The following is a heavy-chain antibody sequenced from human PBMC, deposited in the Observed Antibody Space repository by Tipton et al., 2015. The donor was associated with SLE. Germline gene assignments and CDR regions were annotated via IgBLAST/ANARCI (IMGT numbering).Heavy chain of an antibody. J-gene: IGHJ1*01. CDR1: GGSISSYY. V-gene: IGHV4-4*07. CDR3: ARCGQQLVTDYSFQH. CDR2: IYTSGST. D-gene: IGHD6-13*01. Sequence: TLSLTCTVSGGSISSYYWSWIRQPAGKGLEWIGRIYTSGSTNYNPSLKSRVTMSVDTSKNQFSLKLSSVTAADTAVYYCARCGQQLVTDYSFQHWGQGTLVTVSS.